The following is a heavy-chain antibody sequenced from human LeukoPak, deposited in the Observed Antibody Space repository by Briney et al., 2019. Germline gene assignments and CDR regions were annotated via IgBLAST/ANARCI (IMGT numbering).Heavy chain of an antibody. CDR3: AREWGLDYYADHYFDY. CDR2: INPSGGST. CDR1: GYTFTSYY. Sequence: ASVKDSCKASGYTFTSYYMHWVRQAPGQGLEWMGIINPSGGSTSYAQKFQGRGTMTRDMYTSTVYMELSSLRSEDTAVYYCAREWGLDYYADHYFDYWGQGTLVTVSS. D-gene: IGHD3-10*01. J-gene: IGHJ4*02. V-gene: IGHV1-46*01.